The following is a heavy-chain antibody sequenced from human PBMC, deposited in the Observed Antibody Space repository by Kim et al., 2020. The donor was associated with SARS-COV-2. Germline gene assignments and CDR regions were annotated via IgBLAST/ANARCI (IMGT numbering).Heavy chain of an antibody. CDR1: GGSISSSSYY. V-gene: IGHV4-39*01. D-gene: IGHD3-16*01. J-gene: IGHJ4*02. CDR3: ARKGDYFDY. CDR2: IYYSGST. Sequence: SETLSLTCTVSGGSISSSSYYWGWIRQPPGKGLEWIGSIYYSGSTYYNPSLKSRVTISVDTSKNQFSLKLSSVTAADTAVYYCARKGDYFDYWGQGTLVTVSS.